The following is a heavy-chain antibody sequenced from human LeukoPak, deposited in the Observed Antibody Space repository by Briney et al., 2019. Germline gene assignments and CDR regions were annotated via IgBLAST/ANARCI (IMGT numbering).Heavy chain of an antibody. Sequence: GGSLRLSCAASGFTLSSYGMHWVRQAPGKGLEWVAFIRYDGSNKYYADSVKGRFTISRDNSKNTLYLQMNSLRAEDTAVYYCAKDRPLRYFDWLGAFDIWGQGTMVTVSS. V-gene: IGHV3-30*02. J-gene: IGHJ3*02. CDR3: AKDRPLRYFDWLGAFDI. CDR2: IRYDGSNK. D-gene: IGHD3-9*01. CDR1: GFTLSSYG.